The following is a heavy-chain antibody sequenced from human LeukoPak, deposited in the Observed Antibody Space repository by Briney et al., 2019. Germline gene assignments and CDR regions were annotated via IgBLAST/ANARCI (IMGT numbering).Heavy chain of an antibody. D-gene: IGHD5-18*01. CDR1: GGSISSGGYY. CDR3: ARDRFGSYGIDY. V-gene: IGHV4-30-2*01. CDR2: IYHSGST. J-gene: IGHJ4*02. Sequence: TLSLTCTVSGGSISSGGYYWSWIRQPPGKGLEWIGYIYHSGSTYYNPSLKSRVTISVDTSKNQFSLKLSSVTAADTAVYYCARDRFGSYGIDYWGQGTLVTVSS.